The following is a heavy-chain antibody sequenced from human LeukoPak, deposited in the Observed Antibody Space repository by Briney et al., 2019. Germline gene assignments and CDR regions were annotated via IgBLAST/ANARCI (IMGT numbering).Heavy chain of an antibody. CDR2: IMRDGSEK. J-gene: IGHJ4*02. CDR3: ARERFYSGSSNYDY. V-gene: IGHV3-7*01. Sequence: GGSLRLSCAASGFTFDDYAMHWVRQAPGKGLEWVANIMRDGSEKYYVDSVKGRFTISRDNAKNSLYLQMNSLRVEDTAVYYCARERFYSGSSNYDYWGQGTLVTVSS. D-gene: IGHD3-10*01. CDR1: GFTFDDYA.